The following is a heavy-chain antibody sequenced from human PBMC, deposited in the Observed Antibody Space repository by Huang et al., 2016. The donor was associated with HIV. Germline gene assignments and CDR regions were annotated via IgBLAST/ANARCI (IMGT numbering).Heavy chain of an antibody. CDR3: ARHFSYYDSSGYTPWDAFDI. CDR1: GGSITSSSYY. Sequence: QLQLQGSGPGLVKPSETLSLTCTVSGGSITSSSYYWGWTRQPPGTGLEWVGSIYYSGSTDYNPSLKGRVTVSVDTSKNQFSLKLSSVTAADTAVYYCARHFSYYDSSGYTPWDAFDIWGQGTMVTVSS. J-gene: IGHJ3*02. V-gene: IGHV4-39*01. D-gene: IGHD3-22*01. CDR2: IYYSGST.